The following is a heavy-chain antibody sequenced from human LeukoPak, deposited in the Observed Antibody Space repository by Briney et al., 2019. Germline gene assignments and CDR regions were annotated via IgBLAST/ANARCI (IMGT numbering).Heavy chain of an antibody. Sequence: GGSLRLSCAASGFTFSSYGMHWVRQAPGKGLEWVAFIRYDGSNKYYADSVKGRFTISRDNSKNTLYLQMNSLRAEDTAVYYCAKGHCSSTGCYDYFDYWGQGTLVTVSS. D-gene: IGHD2-2*01. V-gene: IGHV3-30*02. CDR2: IRYDGSNK. CDR3: AKGHCSSTGCYDYFDY. J-gene: IGHJ4*02. CDR1: GFTFSSYG.